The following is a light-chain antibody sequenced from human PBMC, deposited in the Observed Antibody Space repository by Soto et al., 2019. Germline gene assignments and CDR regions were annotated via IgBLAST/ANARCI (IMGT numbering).Light chain of an antibody. CDR3: SSFEGSNNLYV. J-gene: IGLJ1*01. CDR1: SSDVGGYNY. CDR2: EVT. V-gene: IGLV2-8*01. Sequence: QSALTQPPSASGSPGQSVTISCTGTSSDVGGYNYVSWYQQYPGKAPKLMIYEVTKRPSGVSDRFSGSKSGNTASLTVSGLQAEDEADYYCSSFEGSNNLYVFVTGTKVTVL.